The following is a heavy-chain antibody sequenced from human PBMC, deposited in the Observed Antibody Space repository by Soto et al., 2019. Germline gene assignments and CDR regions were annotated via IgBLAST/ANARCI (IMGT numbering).Heavy chain of an antibody. D-gene: IGHD2-15*01. CDR3: ARAYCGGGSCWAWSNWFDP. J-gene: IGHJ5*02. V-gene: IGHV4-30-2*05. CDR2: IYHSGST. Sequence: PSETLSLTCAVSGGSISSGGYSWSWIRQPPGKSLEKIGYIYHSGSTYYNPSLKSRITINPDTSKNQFSLQLNSVTPEDTAVYYCARAYCGGGSCWAWSNWFDPWGQGTLVTVSS. CDR1: GGSISSGGYS.